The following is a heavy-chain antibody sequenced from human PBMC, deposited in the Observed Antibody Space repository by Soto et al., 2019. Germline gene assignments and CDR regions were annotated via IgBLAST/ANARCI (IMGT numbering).Heavy chain of an antibody. D-gene: IGHD2-21*02. Sequence: QVQLVQSGAEEKKPGASVKVSCKASGYTFTSYAMHWVRQAPGQRLEWMGWINAGNGNTKYSQTLQGSVTITRDTSASTAYMGRSSLRSDDTAVYYCARGMVVGTARDYWGQRTLVTVSS. V-gene: IGHV1-3*05. J-gene: IGHJ4*02. CDR2: INAGNGNT. CDR1: GYTFTSYA. CDR3: ARGMVVGTARDY.